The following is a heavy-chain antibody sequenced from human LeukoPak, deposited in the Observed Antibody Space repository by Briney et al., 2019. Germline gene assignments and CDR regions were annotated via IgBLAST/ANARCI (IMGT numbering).Heavy chain of an antibody. CDR1: GYTFTSYD. CDR3: ARGPTPLRRYHDFWSGYYVFDY. Sequence: GASVKVSCKASGYTFTSYDINWVRQATGQGLEWMGWMNPNSGNTGYAQKFQGRVTITRNTSISTAYMELSSLRSEDTAVYYCARGPTPLRRYHDFWSGYYVFDYWGQGTLVTVSS. D-gene: IGHD3-3*01. V-gene: IGHV1-8*03. CDR2: MNPNSGNT. J-gene: IGHJ4*02.